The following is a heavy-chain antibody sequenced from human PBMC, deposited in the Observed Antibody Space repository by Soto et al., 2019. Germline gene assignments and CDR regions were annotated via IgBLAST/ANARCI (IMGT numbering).Heavy chain of an antibody. CDR2: IHSSGST. CDR1: GASMNSYH. CDR3: ARDQGAAEAGINWLDP. D-gene: IGHD6-13*01. J-gene: IGHJ5*02. V-gene: IGHV4-4*07. Sequence: PSETLSLTCTVSGASMNSYHWSWIRQPAGKGLEWIGHIHSSGSTNYNPSLKSRVTMSVDTSKNQFSLRLMSLTAADTAVYYCARDQGAAEAGINWLDPCGQGSLVTVSS.